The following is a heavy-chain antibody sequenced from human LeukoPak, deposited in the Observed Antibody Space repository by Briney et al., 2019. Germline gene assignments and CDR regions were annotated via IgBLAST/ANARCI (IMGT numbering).Heavy chain of an antibody. V-gene: IGHV3-74*01. Sequence: GSLRLSCAASRFSFSNYWMHCVRQAPGKGLVWVSRVKSDGSNPSYADSVKGRSTISRDNAENMLYLQMNTLGAEDTAVYYCARDIVSGSGSLDYWGQGTLVTVSS. CDR3: ARDIVSGSGSLDY. D-gene: IGHD3-10*01. CDR2: VKSDGSNP. J-gene: IGHJ4*02. CDR1: RFSFSNYW.